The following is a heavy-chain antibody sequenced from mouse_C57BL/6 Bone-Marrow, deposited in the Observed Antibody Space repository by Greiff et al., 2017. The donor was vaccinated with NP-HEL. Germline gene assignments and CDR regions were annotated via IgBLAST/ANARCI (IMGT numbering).Heavy chain of an antibody. V-gene: IGHV2-5*01. J-gene: IGHJ4*01. CDR1: GFSLTSYG. Sequence: QVQLKESGPGLVQPSQSLSITCTVSGFSLTSYGVHWVRQSPGKGLEWLGVIWRGGSTDYNAAFMSRLSITKYNSKSQVFFKMNSLQADDTAIYYCAKATMITNYAMDYWGQGTSVTVSS. CDR2: IWRGGST. D-gene: IGHD2-4*01. CDR3: AKATMITNYAMDY.